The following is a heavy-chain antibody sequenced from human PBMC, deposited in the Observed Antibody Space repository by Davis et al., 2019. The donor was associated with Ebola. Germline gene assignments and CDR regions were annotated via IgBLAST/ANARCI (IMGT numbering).Heavy chain of an antibody. CDR2: IYYSGST. CDR3: ARGGRDGYNYYYYYYGMDV. CDR1: GGSVSSGGYY. J-gene: IGHJ6*02. V-gene: IGHV4-61*08. Sequence: SETLSLTCTVSGGSVSSGGYYWNWIRQPPGKGLEWIGYIYYSGSTDYSPSLRGRVTISLDTSKNQFSLRLNSVTAADTAVYYCARGGRDGYNYYYYYYGMDVWGQGTTVTVSS. D-gene: IGHD5-24*01.